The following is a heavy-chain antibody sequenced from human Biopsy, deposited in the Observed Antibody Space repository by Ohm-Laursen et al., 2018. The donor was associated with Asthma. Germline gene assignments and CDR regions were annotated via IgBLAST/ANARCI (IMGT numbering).Heavy chain of an antibody. CDR1: GFSFDDCA. J-gene: IGHJ4*01. D-gene: IGHD3-22*01. CDR3: AKSADYYDSTDYLDF. CDR2: ISWNSGNI. V-gene: IGHV3-9*01. Sequence: SLRLSCAAAGFSFDDCAMRWVRQAPGKGLEWVSSISWNSGNIDYAVSVKGRFTISRDNAKNSLYLQMQSLRPEDTAFYYCAKSADYYDSTDYLDFWGRGTLVTVSS.